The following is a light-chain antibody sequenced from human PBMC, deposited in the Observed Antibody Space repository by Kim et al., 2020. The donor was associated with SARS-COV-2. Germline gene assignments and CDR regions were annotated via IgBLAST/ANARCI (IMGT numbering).Light chain of an antibody. V-gene: IGLV10-54*01. Sequence: RQTATLTFTGSSNNGGNQGAAWLQKHQGHPPKLLSYRNNNRPSGISERLSASRSGNTASLTITGLQPEDEADYYCSAWDSSLDAWVFGGGTQLTVL. J-gene: IGLJ3*02. CDR1: SNNGGNQG. CDR3: SAWDSSLDAWV. CDR2: RNN.